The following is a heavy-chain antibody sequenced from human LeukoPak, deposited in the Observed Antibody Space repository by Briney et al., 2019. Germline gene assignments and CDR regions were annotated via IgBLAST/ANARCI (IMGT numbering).Heavy chain of an antibody. CDR1: GYTFTSYG. CDR2: ISAYNGNT. J-gene: IGHJ4*02. Sequence: ASVKVSCKASGYTFTSYGISWVRQAPGQGLEWMGWISAYNGNTNYAQKFRGRVTMTRDTSTSTVYMELSSLRSEDTAVYYCARGIYCSGGRCYWDSDYWGQRTLVTVSS. D-gene: IGHD2-15*01. V-gene: IGHV1-18*01. CDR3: ARGIYCSGGRCYWDSDY.